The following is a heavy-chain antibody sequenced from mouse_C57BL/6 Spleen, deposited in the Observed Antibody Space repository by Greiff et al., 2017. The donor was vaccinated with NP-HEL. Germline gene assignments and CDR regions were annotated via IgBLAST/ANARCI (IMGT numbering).Heavy chain of an antibody. CDR1: GYTFTSYW. CDR2: IHPNSGST. V-gene: IGHV1-64*01. CDR3: ARSPYDYDDYYAMDY. J-gene: IGHJ4*01. D-gene: IGHD2-4*01. Sequence: QVQLQQPGAELVKPGASVKLSCKASGYTFTSYWMHWVKQRPGQGLEWIGMIHPNSGSTNYNEKFKSKATLTVDKSSSTAYMQLSSLTSEDSAVYYCARSPYDYDDYYAMDYWGQGTSVTVSS.